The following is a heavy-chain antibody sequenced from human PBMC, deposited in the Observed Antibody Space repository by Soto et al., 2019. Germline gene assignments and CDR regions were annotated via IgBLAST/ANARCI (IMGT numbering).Heavy chain of an antibody. J-gene: IGHJ6*02. CDR3: ARDRVLVQGAWIGCDMDI. Sequence: EVQLVESGGGLVQPGGSLRLSCAASGFSFSDHYMDWVRQAPGKGLEWVGRIRNEAKRYTTEYAASVKGRFIISRDDSKNSLYLQMNSLKNEDTAVYYCARDRVLVQGAWIGCDMDIWGQGTTVTVSS. CDR1: GFSFSDHY. D-gene: IGHD3-10*01. V-gene: IGHV3-72*01. CDR2: IRNEAKRYTT.